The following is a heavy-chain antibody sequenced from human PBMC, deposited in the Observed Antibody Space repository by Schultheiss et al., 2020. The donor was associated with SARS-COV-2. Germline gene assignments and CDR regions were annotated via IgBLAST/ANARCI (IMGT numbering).Heavy chain of an antibody. V-gene: IGHV4-34*01. D-gene: IGHD6-13*01. CDR2: INHSGST. CDR3: ARSIAAAGHRYFDY. CDR1: GGSISSYY. J-gene: IGHJ4*02. Sequence: SQTLSLTCTVSGGSISSYYWSWIRQPPGKGLEWIGEINHSGSTNYNPSLKSRVTISVDTSKNQFSLKLSSVTAADTAVYYCARSIAAAGHRYFDYWGQGTLVTVSS.